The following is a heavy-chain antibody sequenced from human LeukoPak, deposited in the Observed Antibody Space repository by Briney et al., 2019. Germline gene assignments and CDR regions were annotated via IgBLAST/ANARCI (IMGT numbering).Heavy chain of an antibody. Sequence: PSETLSLICTVSGGSIRSGDYYWSWIRQPPGKVLEWIGYIYYSGSTYYNPSLKSRVTISVDTSKNQFSLKLSSVTAADTAVYYCARDRAGITIFGVVGWYFDYWGQGTLVTVSS. CDR3: ARDRAGITIFGVVGWYFDY. D-gene: IGHD3-3*01. CDR2: IYYSGST. V-gene: IGHV4-30-4*01. J-gene: IGHJ4*02. CDR1: GGSIRSGDYY.